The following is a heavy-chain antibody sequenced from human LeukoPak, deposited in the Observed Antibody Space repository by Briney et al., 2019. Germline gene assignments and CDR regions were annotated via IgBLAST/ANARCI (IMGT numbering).Heavy chain of an antibody. Sequence: PSGTLSLTCAVSGGSISSSNWWSWVRQPPGKGLEWIGEIYHSGSTNYNPSLKSRVTISVDKSKNQFSLKLSSVTAADTAVYYCARDHGYCSGGSCGAFDIWGQGTMVTVSS. J-gene: IGHJ3*02. CDR3: ARDHGYCSGGSCGAFDI. CDR2: IYHSGST. D-gene: IGHD2-15*01. CDR1: GGSISSSNW. V-gene: IGHV4-4*02.